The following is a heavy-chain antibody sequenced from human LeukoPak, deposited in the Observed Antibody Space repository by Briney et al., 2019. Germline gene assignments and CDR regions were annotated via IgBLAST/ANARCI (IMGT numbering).Heavy chain of an antibody. Sequence: PSETLSLTCTVSGGSIDSYYWSWIRQPPGKGLEWMGYIYYTGSTEYHPSLKSRVTISLDTSKNQFSLKLTSVTAADPAVYYCARVYQSAEYYFDYWGQGNLVSVSS. CDR2: IYYTGST. CDR1: GGSIDSYY. V-gene: IGHV4-59*01. D-gene: IGHD2-2*01. J-gene: IGHJ4*02. CDR3: ARVYQSAEYYFDY.